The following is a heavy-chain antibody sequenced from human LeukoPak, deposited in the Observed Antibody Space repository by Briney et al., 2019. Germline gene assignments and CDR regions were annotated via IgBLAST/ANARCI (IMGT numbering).Heavy chain of an antibody. D-gene: IGHD4-11*01. CDR2: ISAYNDNT. CDR1: GYTFTSYG. V-gene: IGHV1-18*01. Sequence: ASVKVSCKASGYTFTSYGISWVRQAPGQGLEWMGWISAYNDNTNYAQKLQGRVTMTTDTSTSTAYMELRSLRSDDTAVYYCARDDYSVTTHYYYYGMDVWGQGTTVTVSS. CDR3: ARDDYSVTTHYYYYGMDV. J-gene: IGHJ6*02.